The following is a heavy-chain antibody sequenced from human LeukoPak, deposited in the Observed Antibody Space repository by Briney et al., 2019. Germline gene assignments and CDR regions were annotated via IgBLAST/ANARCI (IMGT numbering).Heavy chain of an antibody. V-gene: IGHV3-30*02. Sequence: PGGSLRLSCAASGFTFSSYEMNWVRQAPGKGLEWVAFIRYDGSNKYYADSVKGRFTISRDNSKNTLYLQMNSLRAEDTAVYYCAKQSVVVPAALGAFDIWGQGTMVTVSS. CDR1: GFTFSSYE. CDR2: IRYDGSNK. CDR3: AKQSVVVPAALGAFDI. D-gene: IGHD2-2*01. J-gene: IGHJ3*02.